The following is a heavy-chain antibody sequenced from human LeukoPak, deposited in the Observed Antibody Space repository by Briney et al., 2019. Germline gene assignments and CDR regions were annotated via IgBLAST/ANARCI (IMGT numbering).Heavy chain of an antibody. V-gene: IGHV3-21*01. CDR2: ISSSSSYI. Sequence: PGGSLRLSCAASGFTFSSDSMNWVRQAPGKGLEWVSSISSSSSYIYYADSVKGRFTISRDNAKNSLYLQMNSLRAEDTAVYYCARHDSHQYSSGWYWGQGTLVTVSS. J-gene: IGHJ4*02. CDR1: GFTFSSDS. D-gene: IGHD6-19*01. CDR3: ARHDSHQYSSGWY.